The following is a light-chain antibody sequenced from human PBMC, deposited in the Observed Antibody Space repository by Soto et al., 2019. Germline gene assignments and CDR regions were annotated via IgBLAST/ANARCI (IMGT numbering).Light chain of an antibody. CDR1: QSVSSSY. V-gene: IGKV3D-15*01. CDR2: GAS. J-gene: IGKJ1*01. Sequence: QKLSKVPWTRGECTTRSWPSGQSVSSSYLAWYQQKPGQAPRLLIYGASSRATGIPDRFSGSGSGTEFTLTFGRLKSEDFAVYYWQQYNKWPDTFGPGTKVDIK. CDR3: QQYNKWPDT.